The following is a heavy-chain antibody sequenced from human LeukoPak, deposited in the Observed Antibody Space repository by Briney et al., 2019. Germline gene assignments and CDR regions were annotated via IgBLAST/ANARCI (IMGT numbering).Heavy chain of an antibody. D-gene: IGHD6-19*01. Sequence: SQTLPLTCAISGDSVSSNSAAWNWIRQSPSRGLEWLGRTYYRSKWYNDYAVSVKSRITINPDTSKNQFSLQLNSVTPEDTAVYYCARDGAREEQWLVQGFDYWGQGTLVTVSS. CDR3: ARDGAREEQWLVQGFDY. V-gene: IGHV6-1*01. CDR2: TYYRSKWYN. CDR1: GDSVSSNSAA. J-gene: IGHJ4*02.